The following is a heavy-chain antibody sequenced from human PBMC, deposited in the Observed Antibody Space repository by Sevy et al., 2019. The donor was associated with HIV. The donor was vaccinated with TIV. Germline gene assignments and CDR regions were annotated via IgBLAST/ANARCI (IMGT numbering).Heavy chain of an antibody. CDR2: ISAYNGNT. CDR1: GYTFTSYG. CDR3: ARDRGPGYYYDSSGYPYYYGMDV. Sequence: ASVKVSCKASGYTFTSYGISWVRQAPGQGLEWMGWISAYNGNTNYAQTLQGRVTMTTDTSTSTAYMELRSLRSDDTAVYYCARDRGPGYYYDSSGYPYYYGMDVWGQGTTVTVSS. J-gene: IGHJ6*02. D-gene: IGHD3-22*01. V-gene: IGHV1-18*01.